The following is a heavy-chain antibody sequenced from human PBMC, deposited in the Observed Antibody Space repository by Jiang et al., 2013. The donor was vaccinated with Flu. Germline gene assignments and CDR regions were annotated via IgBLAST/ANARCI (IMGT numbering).Heavy chain of an antibody. V-gene: IGHV4-59*01. CDR1: GGSITAYH. CDR3: ARDASGGYNWFDP. J-gene: IGHJ5*02. D-gene: IGHD3-22*01. CDR2: VYYSGTA. Sequence: KPSETLSLTCSISGGSITAYHWSWMRQSPGKGLEWIGSVYYSGTANYNPSLKSRVSISVDTSKNQFSLKLTSVTSADTAVYYCARDASGGYNWFDPWGQGALVTVSS.